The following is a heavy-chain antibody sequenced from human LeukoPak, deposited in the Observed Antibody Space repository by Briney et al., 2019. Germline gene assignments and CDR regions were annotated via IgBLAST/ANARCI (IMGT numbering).Heavy chain of an antibody. CDR1: GFTFSSYE. CDR2: ISNSGSSK. Sequence: GGSLRLSCAASGFTFSSYEMNWVRQAPGKGLEWVAYISNSGSSKYYADSVKGRFTISRDNAKNSMYLEMNSLRAEDTALYYCARFYPICSSSSCYTPWGQGTRVTVSS. V-gene: IGHV3-48*03. D-gene: IGHD2-2*01. CDR3: ARFYPICSSSSCYTP. J-gene: IGHJ5*02.